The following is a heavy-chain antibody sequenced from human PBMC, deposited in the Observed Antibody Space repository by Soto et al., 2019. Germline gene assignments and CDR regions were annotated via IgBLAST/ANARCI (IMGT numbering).Heavy chain of an antibody. CDR3: ARPLSLYSPAAGKITSDD. J-gene: IGHJ4*02. CDR2: ISSSSSTI. CDR1: GFTFSSYS. D-gene: IGHD6-13*01. V-gene: IGHV3-48*01. Sequence: GGSLRLSCAASGFTFSSYSMNWVRQAPGKGLEWVSYISSSSSTIYYADSVKGRFTISRDNAKNSLYLQMNSLRAEDTAVYYCARPLSLYSPAAGKITSDDWGQGTLVTVSS.